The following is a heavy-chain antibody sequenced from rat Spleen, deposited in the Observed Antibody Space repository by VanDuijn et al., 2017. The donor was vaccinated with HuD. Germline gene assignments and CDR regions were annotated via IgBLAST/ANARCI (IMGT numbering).Heavy chain of an antibody. CDR1: GFTFSNFD. CDR2: IRYDGSST. D-gene: IGHD5-1*01. Sequence: EVQLVESGGGLVQPGRSLKLSCAASGFTFSNFDMAWVRQAPTEGLEWVASIRYDGSSTYYRDSVKGRFTISRDNAKSTLYLQMDSLRSEDTATYYCVRHGSTGGYFDYWGQGVMVTVSS. CDR3: VRHGSTGGYFDY. V-gene: IGHV5-29*01. J-gene: IGHJ2*01.